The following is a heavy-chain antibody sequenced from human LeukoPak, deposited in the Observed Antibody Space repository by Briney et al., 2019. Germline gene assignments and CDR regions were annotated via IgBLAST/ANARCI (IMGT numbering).Heavy chain of an antibody. CDR3: AREFAYSSSWYTLLPEYNWFDP. CDR1: GGSISSYY. Sequence: SETLSLTCTVSGGSISSYYWSWIRQPAGKGLEWIGRIYTSGSTNYNPSLKSRVTISVDTSKNQFSLKLSSVTAADTAVYYCAREFAYSSSWYTLLPEYNWFDPWGQGTLVTVSS. V-gene: IGHV4-4*07. D-gene: IGHD6-13*01. CDR2: IYTSGST. J-gene: IGHJ5*02.